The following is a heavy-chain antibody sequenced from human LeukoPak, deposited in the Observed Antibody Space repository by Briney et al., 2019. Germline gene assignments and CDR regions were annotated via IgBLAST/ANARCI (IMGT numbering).Heavy chain of an antibody. V-gene: IGHV3-49*04. Sequence: PGGSPRLSCTASGFTFGDYAMSWVRQAPGKGLEWVGFIRSKAYGGTTEYAASVKGRFTISRDDSKSIAYLQMNSLKTEDTAVYYCTRTGFGELFFDYWGQGTLVTVSS. CDR1: GFTFGDYA. J-gene: IGHJ4*02. D-gene: IGHD3-10*01. CDR2: IRSKAYGGTT. CDR3: TRTGFGELFFDY.